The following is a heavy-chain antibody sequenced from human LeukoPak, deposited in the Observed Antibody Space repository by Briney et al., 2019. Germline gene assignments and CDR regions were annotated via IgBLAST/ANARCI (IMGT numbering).Heavy chain of an antibody. V-gene: IGHV1-69*01. CDR2: IIPIFGTA. CDR1: GGTFSSYA. D-gene: IGHD5-24*01. CDR3: AKGKRWLQFFDY. Sequence: SVKVSCKASGGTFSSYAISWVRQAPGQGLEWMGGIIPIFGTANYAQKFQGRVTITADESTSTAYMELSSLRSEDTAVCYCAKGKRWLQFFDYWGQGTLVTVSS. J-gene: IGHJ4*02.